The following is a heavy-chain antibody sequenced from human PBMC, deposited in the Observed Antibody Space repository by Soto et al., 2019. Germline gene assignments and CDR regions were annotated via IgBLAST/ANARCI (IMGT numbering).Heavy chain of an antibody. V-gene: IGHV2-5*02. D-gene: IGHD3-10*01. Sequence: QITLKESGPTLVKPTQTLTLTCTFSGFSLTTDGVGVGWVRQPPGEALEWLALIYWDDDERYSPSLKTRLTITTDTSKNHVFLIMTNMDPVDSATYYCARSRNLITDDAQVGDFDYWGQGNLVTVSS. CDR2: IYWDDDE. CDR1: GFSLTTDGVG. CDR3: ARSRNLITDDAQVGDFDY. J-gene: IGHJ4*02.